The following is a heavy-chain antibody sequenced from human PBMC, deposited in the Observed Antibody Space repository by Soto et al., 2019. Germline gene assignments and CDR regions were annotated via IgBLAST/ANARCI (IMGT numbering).Heavy chain of an antibody. CDR3: ARDRGAIRQSGMDV. CDR2: ISAYNGNT. CDR1: GDTFTSYG. D-gene: IGHD3-10*01. J-gene: IGHJ6*02. Sequence: ASVKVSCKASGDTFTSYGISSVRQAPGQGLEWMGWISAYNGNTNYAQKLQGRVTMTTDTSTSTAYMELRSLRSDDTAVYYCARDRGAIRQSGMDVWGQGTTVTVSS. V-gene: IGHV1-18*01.